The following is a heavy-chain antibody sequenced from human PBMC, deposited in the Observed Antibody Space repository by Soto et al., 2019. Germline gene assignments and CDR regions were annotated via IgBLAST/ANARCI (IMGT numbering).Heavy chain of an antibody. CDR1: GGSISNYY. V-gene: IGHV4-4*07. Sequence: SETLSLTCTVSGGSISNYYCNWIRQPAGKGLEWIGRIDTSGSTNYNPSLKSRVTMSVDTSKQEFSLKLSSVTAADTALYYCARGGQDFWSGPFDYWGRGALVTVS. J-gene: IGHJ4*02. CDR3: ARGGQDFWSGPFDY. CDR2: IDTSGST. D-gene: IGHD3-3*01.